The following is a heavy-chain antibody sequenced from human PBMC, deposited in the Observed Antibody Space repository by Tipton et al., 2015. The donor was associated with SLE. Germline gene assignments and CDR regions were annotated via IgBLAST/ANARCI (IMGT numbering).Heavy chain of an antibody. V-gene: IGHV3-23*01. CDR3: ANLERYSGYDWHFDY. CDR2: ISGSGGRT. Sequence: GSLRLSCAASGFTFSSYAMSWVRQAPGEGLEWVSAISGSGGRTYYADSVKGRFTISRDNSKNTLYLQMNSLRPEDTAVYYCANLERYSGYDWHFDYWGQGTLVTVSS. D-gene: IGHD5-12*01. CDR1: GFTFSSYA. J-gene: IGHJ4*02.